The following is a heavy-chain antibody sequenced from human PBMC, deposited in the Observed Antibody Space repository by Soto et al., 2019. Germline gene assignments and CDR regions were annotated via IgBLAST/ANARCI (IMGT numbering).Heavy chain of an antibody. Sequence: SMKVSCKASGGTFSSYAISWVRQAPGQGLEWMGGIIPIFGTADYAQKFQGRVTITADESTSTDYMELSSLRSEDTAVYYCARHPGRPYYYYGIDVWGQGTTVT. CDR1: GGTFSSYA. CDR3: ARHPGRPYYYYGIDV. J-gene: IGHJ6*02. D-gene: IGHD2-15*01. V-gene: IGHV1-69*13. CDR2: IIPIFGTA.